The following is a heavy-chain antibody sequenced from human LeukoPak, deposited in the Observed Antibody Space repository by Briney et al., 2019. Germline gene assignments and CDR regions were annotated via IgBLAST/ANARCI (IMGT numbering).Heavy chain of an antibody. CDR3: ARDHVEMATSGVDY. CDR2: ISSSSSYI. V-gene: IGHV3-21*01. D-gene: IGHD5-24*01. J-gene: IGHJ4*02. CDR1: GFTLSSYS. Sequence: PGGTLRLSCAASGFTLSSYSMNWARQAPGKGLEWVSSISSSSSYIYYADSVKGRFTISRDNAKNSLYLQMNSLRAEDTAVYYCARDHVEMATSGVDYWGQGTLVTVSS.